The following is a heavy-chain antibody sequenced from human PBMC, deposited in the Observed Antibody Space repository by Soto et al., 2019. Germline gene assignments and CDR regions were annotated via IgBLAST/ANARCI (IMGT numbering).Heavy chain of an antibody. J-gene: IGHJ4*02. Sequence: LRLSCAASGFTFSSYWMSWVRQAPGKGLEWVANIKQDGSEKYYVDSVKGRFTISRDNAKNSLYLQMNSLRAEDTAVYYCATSLPAANPRPWGQGTLVTVSS. D-gene: IGHD2-2*01. CDR1: GFTFSSYW. V-gene: IGHV3-7*01. CDR2: IKQDGSEK. CDR3: ATSLPAANPRP.